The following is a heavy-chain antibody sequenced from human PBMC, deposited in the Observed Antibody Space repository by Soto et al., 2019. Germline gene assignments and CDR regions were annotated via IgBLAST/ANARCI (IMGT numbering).Heavy chain of an antibody. D-gene: IGHD4-17*01. CDR1: GYTFTGYY. V-gene: IGHV1-2*04. J-gene: IGHJ6*02. CDR3: ARDGRPYGDYWYYYYYGMDV. Sequence: GASVKVSCKASGYTFTGYYMHWVRQAPGQGLEWMGWINPNSGGTNYAQKFQGWVTMTRDTSISTAYMELSRLRPDDTAVYYCARDGRPYGDYWYYYYYGMDVWGQGTTVTVSS. CDR2: INPNSGGT.